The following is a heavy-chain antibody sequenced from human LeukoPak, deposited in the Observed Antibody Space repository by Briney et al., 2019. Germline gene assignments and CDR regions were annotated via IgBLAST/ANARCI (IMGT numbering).Heavy chain of an antibody. CDR1: KFTFSSYG. Sequence: GGSLRLSCAASKFTFSSYGMHWVRQAPGKGLEWVAVISYDGSNKYYADSVRGRFTISRDNSKNTLYLHMNSLRPEDTAVYYCAKSRHPYNWNDGAFFDHWGQGTLVTVSS. CDR2: ISYDGSNK. D-gene: IGHD1-20*01. J-gene: IGHJ4*02. CDR3: AKSRHPYNWNDGAFFDH. V-gene: IGHV3-30*18.